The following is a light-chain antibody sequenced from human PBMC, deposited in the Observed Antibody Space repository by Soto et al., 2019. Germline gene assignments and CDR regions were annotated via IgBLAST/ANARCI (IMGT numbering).Light chain of an antibody. V-gene: IGKV3-15*01. J-gene: IGKJ4*01. Sequence: EIVMTQSPATLSVSPGERATLSCRASRNINRKLAWYQQKPGQAPRLLISSASTRATGIPARFSGRGSGTEFTLTISSLQSEDFAVYYCQQYYDYPPLIFGGGTKVEIK. CDR1: RNINRK. CDR3: QQYYDYPPLI. CDR2: SAS.